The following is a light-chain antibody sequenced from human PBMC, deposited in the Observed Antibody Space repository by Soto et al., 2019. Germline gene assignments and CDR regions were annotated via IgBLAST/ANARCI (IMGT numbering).Light chain of an antibody. J-gene: IGLJ3*02. V-gene: IGLV2-14*01. CDR1: SSDVDNYNY. CDR2: EVS. CDR3: SAYTARSTLV. Sequence: QSALTQPASVSGSPGQSITISCTGTSSDVDNYNYVSWYQQHPGKAPKLLIYEVSNRPSGVSNRFSGSKSANTASLTISGLQAEDEADYYCSAYTARSTLVFGGGTKLTVL.